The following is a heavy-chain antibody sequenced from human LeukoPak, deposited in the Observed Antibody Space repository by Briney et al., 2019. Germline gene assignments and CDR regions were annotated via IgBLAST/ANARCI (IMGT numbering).Heavy chain of an antibody. CDR1: GYTFTSYA. D-gene: IGHD6-19*01. CDR2: SNAGNGNT. J-gene: IGHJ6*02. V-gene: IGHV1-3*02. Sequence: ASVNVSCKASGYTFTSYAMPWVRQAPGQRLEWMGWSNAGNGNTKYSQEFQGRVTITRDTSASTAYMELSSLRSEDMAVYYCAREDSSGLYGMDVWGQGTTVTVSS. CDR3: AREDSSGLYGMDV.